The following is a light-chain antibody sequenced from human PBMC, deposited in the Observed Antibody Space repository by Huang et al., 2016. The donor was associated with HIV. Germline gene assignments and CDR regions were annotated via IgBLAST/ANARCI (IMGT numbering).Light chain of an antibody. V-gene: IGKV2-28*01. CDR2: LVA. CDR3: MQALETRRT. J-gene: IGKJ1*01. Sequence: DIVMTQSPISLPVPPGESASISCRSSTSLLHSNGYNYLDWYLQKPGQSPQLLIFLVANRASGVPDRFSGSGSGTNFTLKISGVQAEDSGVYYCMQALETRRTFGQGTKVEIK. CDR1: TSLLHSNGYNY.